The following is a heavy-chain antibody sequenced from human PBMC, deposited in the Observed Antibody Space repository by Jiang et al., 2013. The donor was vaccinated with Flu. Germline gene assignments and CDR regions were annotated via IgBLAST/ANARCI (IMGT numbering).Heavy chain of an antibody. V-gene: IGHV2-5*02. J-gene: IGHJ6*02. D-gene: IGHD4-17*01. CDR2: IYWDDDK. CDR1: GFSLRTRGVG. CDR3: ARISRDYGDYLTPFYYYYGMDV. Sequence: KPTQTLTLTCSFSGFSLRTRGVGVGWIRQPPGKALEWLSLIYWDDDKRYNPLLKSRLTVTKDTSKNQVVLTMTNMDPVDTATYYCARISRDYGDYLTPFYYYYGMDVWGQGTTVTVSS.